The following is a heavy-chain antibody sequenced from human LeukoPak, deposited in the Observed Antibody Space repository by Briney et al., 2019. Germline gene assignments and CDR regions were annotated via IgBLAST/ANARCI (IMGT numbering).Heavy chain of an antibody. CDR2: ISGSGGST. J-gene: IGHJ4*02. D-gene: IGHD3-22*01. Sequence: AGGSLRLSCAASGFTFSSYAMSWVRQAPGEGMEWVSAISGSGGSTYYADSVKGRFTISRDNSKNTLYLQMNSLRAEDTAVYYCAKEVGGYYYDSSGYYSLGNYLDYWGQGTLVTVSS. CDR1: GFTFSSYA. V-gene: IGHV3-23*01. CDR3: AKEVGGYYYDSSGYYSLGNYLDY.